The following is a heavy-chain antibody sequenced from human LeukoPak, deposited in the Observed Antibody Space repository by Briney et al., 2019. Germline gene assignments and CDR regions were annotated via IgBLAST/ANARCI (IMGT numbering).Heavy chain of an antibody. Sequence: GGFLRLSCAASGFTFSSYSMNWVRQAPGKGLEWVSSISSSSSYIYYADSVKGRFTISRDNAKNSLYLQMNSLRAEDTAVYYCAINPRYNWNDGVDYWGQGTLVTVSS. CDR1: GFTFSSYS. CDR2: ISSSSSYI. J-gene: IGHJ4*02. V-gene: IGHV3-21*01. CDR3: AINPRYNWNDGVDY. D-gene: IGHD1-20*01.